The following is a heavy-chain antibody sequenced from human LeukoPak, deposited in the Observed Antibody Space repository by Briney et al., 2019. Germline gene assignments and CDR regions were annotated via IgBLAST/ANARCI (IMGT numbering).Heavy chain of an antibody. CDR2: IYSGGST. CDR3: ARQNSIGDWFDP. Sequence: GGSLRLSCAASGFTVSSNYMSWVRQAPGKGLEWVSVIYSGGSTYYADSVKGRFTISRDNSKNTLYLQMNSLRAEDTAVYYCARQNSIGDWFDPWGQGTLVTVSS. D-gene: IGHD1-7*01. V-gene: IGHV3-53*01. J-gene: IGHJ5*02. CDR1: GFTVSSNY.